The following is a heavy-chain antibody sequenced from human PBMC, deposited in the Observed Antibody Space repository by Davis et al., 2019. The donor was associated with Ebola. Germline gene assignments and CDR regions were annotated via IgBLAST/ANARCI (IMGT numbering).Heavy chain of an antibody. V-gene: IGHV1-18*01. D-gene: IGHD2-21*01. J-gene: IGHJ3*02. CDR1: GCSFTDDG. Sequence: AASVKVSCKASGCSFTDDGISWVRQAPGQGLEWMGWISTYNGNTNYAQKLQGRVTMTTDTSTSTAYMELRSLRSDDTAVYYCARRRDYDAFDIWGQGTMVTVSS. CDR3: ARRRDYDAFDI. CDR2: ISTYNGNT.